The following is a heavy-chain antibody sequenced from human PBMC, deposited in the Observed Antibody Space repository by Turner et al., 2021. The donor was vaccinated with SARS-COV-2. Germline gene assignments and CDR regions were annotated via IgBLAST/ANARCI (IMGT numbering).Heavy chain of an antibody. CDR3: ARDGCSGGSCYPDDYYGMDV. V-gene: IGHV4-59*01. J-gene: IGHJ6*02. Sequence: QVPLQESGPGLVKPSETLSLPCTVSSVSISSYDWRCIRQSPRKGLEWLAYIDYSGSTNYNPSHKSRFTISVDTSKNQFSLKLSSVTAADTAVYSCARDGCSGGSCYPDDYYGMDVWGQGTTVTVSS. D-gene: IGHD2-15*01. CDR2: IDYSGST. CDR1: SVSISSYD.